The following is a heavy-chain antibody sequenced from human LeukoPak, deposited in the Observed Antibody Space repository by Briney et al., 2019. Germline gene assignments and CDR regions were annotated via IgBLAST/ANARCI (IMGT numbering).Heavy chain of an antibody. Sequence: GGSLRLSCAASGFTFSSYWMSWVRQAPGKGLEWVASIKQDGSEKYYVDSVKGRFTISRDNAKNSLYLQMNNLRAEDTALYYCARAPGEGWFDPWGQGTLVTVSS. CDR1: GFTFSSYW. CDR3: ARAPGEGWFDP. CDR2: IKQDGSEK. D-gene: IGHD4-17*01. V-gene: IGHV3-7*01. J-gene: IGHJ5*02.